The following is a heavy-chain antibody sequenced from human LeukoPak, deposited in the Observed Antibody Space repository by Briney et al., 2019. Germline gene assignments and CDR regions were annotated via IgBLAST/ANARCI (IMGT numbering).Heavy chain of an antibody. CDR3: ARGRGGDGYNWLCYFDY. D-gene: IGHD5-24*01. V-gene: IGHV3-30-3*01. CDR1: GFTFSSYA. J-gene: IGHJ4*02. Sequence: PGRSLRLSCAASGFTFSSYAMHWVRKAPGKGLEWVAVISYDGSNKYYADSVKGRFTISRDNSKNTLYLQMNSLRSEDTAVYYCARGRGGDGYNWLCYFDYWGQGTLVTVSS. CDR2: ISYDGSNK.